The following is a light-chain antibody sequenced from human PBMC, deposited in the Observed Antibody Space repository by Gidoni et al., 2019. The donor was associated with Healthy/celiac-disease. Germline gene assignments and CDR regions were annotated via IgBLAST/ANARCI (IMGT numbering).Light chain of an antibody. J-gene: IGKJ5*01. CDR2: DAS. V-gene: IGKV3-11*01. CDR1: QSVSSY. Sequence: EIALTQPQATLSLSPGERATISCRASQSVSSYLAWYPQKPGQAPRLLIYDASNRATGIPARFSGSWSGTDFTLTIISLDPEDFAVYYCQQRSNWPPSFGQGTRLEIK. CDR3: QQRSNWPPS.